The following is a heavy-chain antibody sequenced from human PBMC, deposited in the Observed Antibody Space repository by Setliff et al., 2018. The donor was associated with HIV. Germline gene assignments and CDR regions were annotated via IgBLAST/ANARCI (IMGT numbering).Heavy chain of an antibody. D-gene: IGHD3-22*01. CDR3: AKPRDRSGYYYFDY. J-gene: IGHJ4*02. CDR1: GFTFSSYA. CDR2: ISGSGGST. V-gene: IGHV3-23*01. Sequence: LRLSCAASGFTFSSYAMSWVRQAPGKGLEWVSAISGSGGSTYYADSVKGRFTISRDNSKNTLYPQMNSLRAEDTAVYYCAKPRDRSGYYYFDYWGQGTLVTVSS.